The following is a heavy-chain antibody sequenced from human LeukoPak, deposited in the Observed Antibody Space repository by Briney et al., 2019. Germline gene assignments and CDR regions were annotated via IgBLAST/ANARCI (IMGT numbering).Heavy chain of an antibody. D-gene: IGHD2-15*01. CDR3: AKDLRDSTSYYYYGMDV. J-gene: IGHJ6*02. CDR2: INPSGGST. V-gene: IGHV1-46*01. Sequence: ASVKVSCKASGYTFTSYYMHWVRQAPGQGLEWMGIINPSGGSTSYAQKFQGRVTMTRDTSTSTVYMELSSLRSEDTAVYYCAKDLRDSTSYYYYGMDVWGQGTTVTVSS. CDR1: GYTFTSYY.